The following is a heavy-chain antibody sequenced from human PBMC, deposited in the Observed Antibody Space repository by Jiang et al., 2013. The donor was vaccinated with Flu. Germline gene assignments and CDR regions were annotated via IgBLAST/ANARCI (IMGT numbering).Heavy chain of an antibody. CDR3: ARLLGYCSSTSCLNHYYYYGMDV. J-gene: IGHJ6*02. CDR2: ISAYNGNT. D-gene: IGHD2-2*01. CDR1: GYTFTSYG. Sequence: SGAEVKKPGASVKVSCKASGYTFTSYGISWVRQAPGQGLEWMGWISAYNGNTNYTQKLQGRVTMTTDTSTSTAYMELRSLRSDDTAVYYCARLLGYCSSTSCLNHYYYYGMDVWGQGTTVTVSS. V-gene: IGHV1-18*04.